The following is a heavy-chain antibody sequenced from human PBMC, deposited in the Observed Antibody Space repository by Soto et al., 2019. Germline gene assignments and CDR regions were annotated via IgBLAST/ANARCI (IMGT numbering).Heavy chain of an antibody. J-gene: IGHJ6*02. D-gene: IGHD3-10*01. Sequence: PSETLSLTCAVYGGSFSGYYWSWIRQPPGKGLEWIGEINHSGSTNYNPSLKSRVTISVDTSKNQFSLKLSPVTAADTAVYYCARGGGYYGSGSYYNSLNYYYGMDVWGQGTTVTVSS. CDR3: ARGGGYYGSGSYYNSLNYYYGMDV. V-gene: IGHV4-34*01. CDR2: INHSGST. CDR1: GGSFSGYY.